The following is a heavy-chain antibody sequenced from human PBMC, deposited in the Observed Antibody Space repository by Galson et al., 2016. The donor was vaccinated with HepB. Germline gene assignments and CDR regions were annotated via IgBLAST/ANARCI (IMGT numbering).Heavy chain of an antibody. D-gene: IGHD2-8*02. V-gene: IGHV3-69-1*01. CDR2: IRGSGTT. CDR3: AREKVVYRTTSFNDGMDV. CDR1: GFTFTNYG. J-gene: IGHJ6*02. Sequence: SLRLSCAASGFTFTNYGMSWVRQAPGKGLEWVSGIRGSGTTYYADSVKGRFTISRDNAKNSLYLQMNSLRAEDTAVYYCAREKVVYRTTSFNDGMDVWGLGTTVTVSS.